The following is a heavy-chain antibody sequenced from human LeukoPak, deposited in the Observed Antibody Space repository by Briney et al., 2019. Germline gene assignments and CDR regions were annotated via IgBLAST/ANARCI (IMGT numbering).Heavy chain of an antibody. CDR2: IINVSTYI. CDR1: GFTFSTYA. D-gene: IGHD3-3*01. V-gene: IGHV3-21*01. CDR3: ARGSGSITIFGVDMTPPDY. Sequence: GGSLRLSCAASGFTFSTYAMNWVRQAPGKGLDWFSSIINVSTYIFYADSVEGRFTISRDDAKNSLSLQMNSLRAEDTAVYYCARGSGSITIFGVDMTPPDYWGQGTLVTVSS. J-gene: IGHJ4*02.